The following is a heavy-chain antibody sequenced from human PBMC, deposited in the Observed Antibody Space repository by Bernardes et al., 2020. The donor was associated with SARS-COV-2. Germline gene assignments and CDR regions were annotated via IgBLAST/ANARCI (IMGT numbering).Heavy chain of an antibody. J-gene: IGHJ6*02. Sequence: SLRLSCAASGFTFSSYAMHWVRQAPGKGLEWVAVISYDGSNKYYADSVKGRFTISRDNSKNTLYLQMNSLRAEDTAVYYCARDLGAPSHDYGDYEFYYYGMDVWGQGTTVTVSS. CDR2: ISYDGSNK. D-gene: IGHD4-17*01. CDR3: ARDLGAPSHDYGDYEFYYYGMDV. V-gene: IGHV3-30-3*01. CDR1: GFTFSSYA.